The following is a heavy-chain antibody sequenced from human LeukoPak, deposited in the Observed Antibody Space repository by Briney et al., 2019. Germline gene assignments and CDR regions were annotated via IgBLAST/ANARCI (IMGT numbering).Heavy chain of an antibody. CDR3: TREYCSSTSCLNNDY. J-gene: IGHJ4*02. CDR2: IRSKAYGGTT. V-gene: IGHV3-49*04. D-gene: IGHD2-2*01. Sequence: GGSLRLSCTASGFIFGDYAMSWVRQAPGKGLEWVGFIRSKAYGGTTEYAASVKGRFTISRGDFKSIAYLQMNSLKSEDTAVYYCTREYCSSTSCLNNDYWGQGTLVTVSS. CDR1: GFIFGDYA.